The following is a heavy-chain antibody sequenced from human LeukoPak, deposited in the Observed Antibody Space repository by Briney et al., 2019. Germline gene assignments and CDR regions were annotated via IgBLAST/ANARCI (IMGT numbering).Heavy chain of an antibody. CDR2: INHSGST. J-gene: IGHJ5*02. CDR1: GGSFSGYY. Sequence: PSETLSLTCAVYGGSFSGYYWSWIRQPPGKGLEWIGEINHSGSTNYNPSLKSRVTISVDTSKSQFSLKLSSVTAADTAVYYCARGPKTSSTSKNWFDPWGQGTLVTVSS. CDR3: ARGPKTSSTSKNWFDP. D-gene: IGHD2-2*01. V-gene: IGHV4-34*01.